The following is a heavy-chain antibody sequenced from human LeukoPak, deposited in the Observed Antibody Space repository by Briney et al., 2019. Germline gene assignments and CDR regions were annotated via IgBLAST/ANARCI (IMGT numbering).Heavy chain of an antibody. CDR3: AKDRTVGASYWYFDL. V-gene: IGHV3-33*05. J-gene: IGHJ2*01. CDR1: GFTFRRNG. D-gene: IGHD1-26*01. CDR2: ISYDGSDK. Sequence: PTGRSLRLSCAASGFTFRRNGMHWVRQAPGKGLDWVTFISYDGSDKYYADSVKGRFTISRDSSKNTLFLHMNTLRAEDTAIYYCAKDRTVGASYWYFDLWGRGTLVTVSS.